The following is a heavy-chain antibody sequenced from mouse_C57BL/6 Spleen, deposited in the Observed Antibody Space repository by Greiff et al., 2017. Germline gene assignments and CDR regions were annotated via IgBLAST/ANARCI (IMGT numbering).Heavy chain of an antibody. CDR3: ARDYDAGFAY. CDR1: GFTFSSYA. Sequence: EVMLVESGGGLVKPGGSLKLSCAASGFTFSSYAMSWVRQTPEKRLEWVATISDGGSYTYYPDNVKGRFTISRDNAKNNLYLQMSHLKSEDTAMYYCARDYDAGFAYWGQGTLVTVSA. D-gene: IGHD2-12*01. CDR2: ISDGGSYT. V-gene: IGHV5-4*01. J-gene: IGHJ3*01.